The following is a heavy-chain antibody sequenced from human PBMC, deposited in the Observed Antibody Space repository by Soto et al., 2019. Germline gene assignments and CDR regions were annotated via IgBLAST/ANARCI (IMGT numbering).Heavy chain of an antibody. D-gene: IGHD4-17*01. CDR1: GFTFSSYS. CDR2: ISYDGSNK. CDR3: AKDISPTVTTPPYAFDI. V-gene: IGHV3-30*18. J-gene: IGHJ3*02. Sequence: GGSLRLSCAASGFTFSSYSMHWVRQAPGKGLEWVAVISYDGSNKYYADSVKGRFTISRDNSKNTLYLQMNSHRAEDTSVYDCAKDISPTVTTPPYAFDIWGQGTMVTVSS.